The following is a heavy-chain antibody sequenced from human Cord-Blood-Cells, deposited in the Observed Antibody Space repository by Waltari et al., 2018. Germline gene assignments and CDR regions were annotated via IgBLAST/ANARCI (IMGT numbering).Heavy chain of an antibody. D-gene: IGHD1-26*01. CDR1: GYTLTELS. CDR3: ATLLSWGATSAFDI. CDR2: CDPEDGET. Sequence: QVQLVQSGAEVKKPGASVKVSCKVSGYTLTELSMHWVRQAPGKGLEWMGGCDPEDGETIYAQKFQGRVTTTEDTSTDTAYMELSSRRSEDTAVYYCATLLSWGATSAFDIWGPGTMVTVSS. V-gene: IGHV1-24*01. J-gene: IGHJ3*02.